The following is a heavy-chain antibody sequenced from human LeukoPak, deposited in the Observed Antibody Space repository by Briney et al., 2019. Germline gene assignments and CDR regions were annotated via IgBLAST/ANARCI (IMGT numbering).Heavy chain of an antibody. CDR1: GFTFSRNG. CDR3: AKDSNWAFYY. CDR2: IRKDGSDK. D-gene: IGHD7-27*01. J-gene: IGHJ4*02. V-gene: IGHV3-30*02. Sequence: GGSLRLSCRASGFTFSRNGKHWVRQAPAKGEEWVSYIRKDGSDKYYADSVKGRFTISRDSSKNMVYLQMSSLRAEDTAVYYCAKDSNWAFYYWGQGTLVSVSS.